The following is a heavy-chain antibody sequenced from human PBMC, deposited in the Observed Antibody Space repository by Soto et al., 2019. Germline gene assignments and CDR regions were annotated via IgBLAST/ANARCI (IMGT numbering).Heavy chain of an antibody. CDR1: GFTFSNYA. D-gene: IGHD1-26*01. J-gene: IGHJ3*02. Sequence: EVQLLESGGGLVQPGGSLTLSCAASGFTFSNYAMSWVRQAPGKGLEWVSGLSGSGGTTYYADSVKGRFTISRDNSKNTLSLQMNSLRAEDTAVYYCAKDVIVGALDAFDIWGQGTMVTVSS. CDR3: AKDVIVGALDAFDI. CDR2: LSGSGGTT. V-gene: IGHV3-23*01.